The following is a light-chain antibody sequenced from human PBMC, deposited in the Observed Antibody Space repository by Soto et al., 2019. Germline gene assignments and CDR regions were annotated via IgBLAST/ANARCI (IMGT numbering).Light chain of an antibody. Sequence: DIRMTQSPSTLSASVGDRVTITCRASQSISAWLAWYQQKPGKAPKLLIYDASNLESGVPSRFSGGGSGTDFTLTISSLQPDDSATYYCQHYEPYSSTFGQGTKVEIK. CDR1: QSISAW. CDR2: DAS. J-gene: IGKJ1*01. CDR3: QHYEPYSST. V-gene: IGKV1-5*01.